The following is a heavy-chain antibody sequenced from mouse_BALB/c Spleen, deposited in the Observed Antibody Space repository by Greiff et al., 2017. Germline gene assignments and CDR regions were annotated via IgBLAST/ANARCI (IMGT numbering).Heavy chain of an antibody. J-gene: IGHJ4*01. D-gene: IGHD2-1*01. CDR3: ARYGNYHYALDY. Sequence: VQLQQSAAELARPGASVKMSCKASGYTFTSYTMHWVKQRPGQGLEWIGYINPSSGYTEYNQKFKDKTTLTADKSSSTAYMQLSSLTSEDSAVYYCARYGNYHYALDYWGQGTSVTVSS. V-gene: IGHV1-4*02. CDR2: INPSSGYT. CDR1: GYTFTSYT.